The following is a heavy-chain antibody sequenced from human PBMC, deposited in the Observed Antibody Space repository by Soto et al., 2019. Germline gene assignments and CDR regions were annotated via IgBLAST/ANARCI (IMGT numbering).Heavy chain of an antibody. CDR1: GFTFSSYG. J-gene: IGHJ4*02. CDR3: AKALSSGWQPFDY. D-gene: IGHD6-19*01. V-gene: IGHV3-30*18. CDR2: ISYDGSNK. Sequence: PGGSLRLSCAASGFTFSSYGMHWVRQAPGKGLEWVAVISYDGSNKYYADSVKGRFTISRDNSKNTLYLQMNSLRAEDTAVYYCAKALSSGWQPFDYWGQGTLVTVS.